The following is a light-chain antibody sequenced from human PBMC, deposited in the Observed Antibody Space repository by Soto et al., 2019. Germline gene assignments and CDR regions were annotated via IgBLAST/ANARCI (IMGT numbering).Light chain of an antibody. CDR1: QSVSSY. CDR2: DAP. CDR3: QQRSNWPPVT. V-gene: IGKV3-11*01. J-gene: IGKJ3*01. Sequence: ELVLTQSPATLSLSPGERATLSCRASQSVSSYLAWYQQKPGQAPRLLIYDAPNRATGIPARFSGSGSGTDFTLTITCLEPKDLAVYYWQQRSNWPPVTFGTGTKVDVK.